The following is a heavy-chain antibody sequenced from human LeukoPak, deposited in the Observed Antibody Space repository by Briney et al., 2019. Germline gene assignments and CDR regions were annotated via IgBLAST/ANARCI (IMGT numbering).Heavy chain of an antibody. CDR3: ARGGGTQDFDY. CDR2: MSPNTGKT. J-gene: IGHJ4*02. D-gene: IGHD1-7*01. CDR1: GYSFTNFD. V-gene: IGHV1-8*03. Sequence: ASVKVSCKASGYSFTNFDINWVRQATGQGLEWMGRMSPNTGKTDYAQRFQGRVTITRNTSISTAYMELSSLRSEDTAVYYCARGGGTQDFDYWGQGTLVTVSS.